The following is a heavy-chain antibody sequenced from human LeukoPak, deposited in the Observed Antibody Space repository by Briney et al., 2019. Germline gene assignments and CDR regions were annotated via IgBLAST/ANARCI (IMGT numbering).Heavy chain of an antibody. Sequence: GGSLRLSCAASGFTFSTYSMNWVRQAPGKGLEWVSFIDTRGNDIFDGESMKGRFTISRDNSKNSLYLQMNGLRAEDTAVYYCARGRSITLLRGVAMSDGFDIWGQGTMVAASS. D-gene: IGHD3-10*01. J-gene: IGHJ3*02. V-gene: IGHV3-21*01. CDR2: IDTRGNDI. CDR1: GFTFSTYS. CDR3: ARGRSITLLRGVAMSDGFDI.